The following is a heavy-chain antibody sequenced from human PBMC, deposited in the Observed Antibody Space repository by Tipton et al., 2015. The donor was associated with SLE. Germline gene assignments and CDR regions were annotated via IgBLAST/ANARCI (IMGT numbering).Heavy chain of an antibody. Sequence: QLVQSGAEVKKPGASVKVSCKPSGYTFTEYYVHWVRQAPGQGLEWMGRINPNSGDTKYAPKFQGRVTMTRDTSISTAYMALSSLGSDDTAMYYCARDGGGFDYWGQGTLVTVSS. CDR3: ARDGGGFDY. D-gene: IGHD3-16*01. CDR1: GYTFTEYY. V-gene: IGHV1-2*06. J-gene: IGHJ4*02. CDR2: INPNSGDT.